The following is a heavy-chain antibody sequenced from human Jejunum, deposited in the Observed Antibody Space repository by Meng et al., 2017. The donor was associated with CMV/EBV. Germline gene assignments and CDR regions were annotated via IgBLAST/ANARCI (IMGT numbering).Heavy chain of an antibody. Sequence: GFTFENYEMDWGRQAPGKGLGWISYITSSGNMMHYADSVKGRFTISRDNVKNSLFLQMNSLRADDTATYFCARVPLVARRAYLDYWGQGTWVTVSS. CDR1: GFTFENYE. V-gene: IGHV3-48*03. CDR2: ITSSGNMM. D-gene: IGHD5-12*01. J-gene: IGHJ4*02. CDR3: ARVPLVARRAYLDY.